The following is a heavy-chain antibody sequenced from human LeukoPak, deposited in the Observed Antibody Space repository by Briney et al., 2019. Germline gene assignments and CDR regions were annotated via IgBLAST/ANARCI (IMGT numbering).Heavy chain of an antibody. CDR1: GYTFTGYY. CDR3: ARTRLVIPAAMSFDY. D-gene: IGHD2-2*01. CDR2: INPNSGGT. V-gene: IGHV1-2*02. Sequence: ASVKVSCKASGYTFTGYYMHWVRQAPGQGLEWMGWINPNSGGTNYAQKFQGRVTMTRDTSISTAYMELSRLRSDDTAVYYCARTRLVIPAAMSFDYWRQGTLVTVSA. J-gene: IGHJ4*02.